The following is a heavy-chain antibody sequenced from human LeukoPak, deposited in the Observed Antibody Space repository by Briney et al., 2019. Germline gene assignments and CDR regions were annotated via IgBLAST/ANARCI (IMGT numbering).Heavy chain of an antibody. Sequence: SETLSLTCTVSGYSISSGYYWGWIRQPPGKGLEWIGSIYHSGSTYYNPSLKSRVTISVDTSKNQFSLKLSSVTAADTAVYYCARARSRGGVYAYWGQGTLVTVSS. J-gene: IGHJ4*02. D-gene: IGHD2-21*01. CDR2: IYHSGST. V-gene: IGHV4-38-2*02. CDR3: ARARSRGGVYAY. CDR1: GYSISSGYY.